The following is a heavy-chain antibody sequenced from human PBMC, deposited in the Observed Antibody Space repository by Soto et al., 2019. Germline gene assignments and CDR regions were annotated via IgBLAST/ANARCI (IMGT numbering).Heavy chain of an antibody. V-gene: IGHV3-53*01. D-gene: IGHD3-22*01. Sequence: EVQLVESGGGLIQPGGSLRLSCAASGFTVSSNYMSWVRQAPGKGLKWVSVIHSGGSTYYADSVKGRFTISSDNLKNTLYLQMNNLRADDTAVYYCARDLFYDRDLGGFDPWGQGTLVTVSS. J-gene: IGHJ5*02. CDR3: ARDLFYDRDLGGFDP. CDR2: IHSGGST. CDR1: GFTVSSNY.